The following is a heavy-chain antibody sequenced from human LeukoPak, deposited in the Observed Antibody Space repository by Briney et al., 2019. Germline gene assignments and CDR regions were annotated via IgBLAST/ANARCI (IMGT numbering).Heavy chain of an antibody. CDR3: AKETKVGPKTMAYFEH. CDR1: GFTFSDFP. D-gene: IGHD1-26*01. Sequence: PGGSLRLSCGAFGFTFSDFPMTWVRQVPGKGLEWVSLISGSGDKTYYADSVKGRFTISRDNSKNTLTLQMNGLTVEDTAIYYCAKETKVGPKTMAYFEHWGQGTLVTVSS. CDR2: ISGSGDKT. J-gene: IGHJ1*01. V-gene: IGHV3-23*01.